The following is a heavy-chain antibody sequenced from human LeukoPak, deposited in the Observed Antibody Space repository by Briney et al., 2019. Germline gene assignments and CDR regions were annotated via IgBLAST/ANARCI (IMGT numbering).Heavy chain of an antibody. CDR3: ARDWGTYFDY. J-gene: IGHJ4*02. Sequence: GGSLRLSCAVSGLTFSSSWMDWVRQAPGKGLEWVASINPDGIKRYSADSVKGRFTISRDNARNSLYLQMDSLRVEDTAFYYCARDWGTYFDYWGQGTLVTVSS. V-gene: IGHV3-7*01. CDR1: GLTFSSSW. D-gene: IGHD7-27*01. CDR2: INPDGIKR.